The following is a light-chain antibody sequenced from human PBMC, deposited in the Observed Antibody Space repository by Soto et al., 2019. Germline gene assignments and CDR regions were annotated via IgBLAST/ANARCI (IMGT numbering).Light chain of an antibody. CDR1: QSLSSSL. CDR2: GAS. V-gene: IGKV3-20*01. J-gene: IGKJ3*01. CDR3: QHYGTSHFT. Sequence: EIVLTQSPGTLSLSPGERATLSCRASQSLSSSLLVGYQQRPGQAPRLLLYGASNRATGSPDRFSGGGSGTAFTLPISRLEPEDFAVYYCQHYGTSHFTFGHGNKVDIK.